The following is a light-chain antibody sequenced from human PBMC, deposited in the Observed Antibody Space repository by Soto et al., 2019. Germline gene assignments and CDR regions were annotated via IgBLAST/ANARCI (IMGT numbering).Light chain of an antibody. CDR3: AAWDDSLNGLV. J-gene: IGLJ2*01. CDR2: EVT. CDR1: SSDVGAFNY. Sequence: QSVLTQPPSASGSPGQSVTISCTGTSSDVGAFNYVSWYQQYPGEAPKLIIYEVTKRPSGVPDRFSGSKSGSTASLTVSGLQAEDEADYYCAAWDDSLNGLVFGGGTKLTVL. V-gene: IGLV2-8*01.